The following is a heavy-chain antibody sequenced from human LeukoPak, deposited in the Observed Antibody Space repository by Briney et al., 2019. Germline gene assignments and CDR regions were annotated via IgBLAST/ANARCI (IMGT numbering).Heavy chain of an antibody. D-gene: IGHD3-10*01. Sequence: AAVKVSCKDSGYTLTSYGISWVRQAPGQGVEWMGWISAYNGNTNYAQKLQGRVTMTTDTSTSTAYIELRSLRSDDTAVYYRARDRYGSVSPHYYYYYYTDVWGKGATVIISS. V-gene: IGHV1-18*01. J-gene: IGHJ6*03. CDR1: GYTLTSYG. CDR2: ISAYNGNT. CDR3: ARDRYGSVSPHYYYYYYTDV.